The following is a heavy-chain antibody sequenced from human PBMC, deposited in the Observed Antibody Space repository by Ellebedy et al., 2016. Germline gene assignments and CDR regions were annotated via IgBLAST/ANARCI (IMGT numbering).Heavy chain of an antibody. CDR3: ARWSRPYYYYYMDV. V-gene: IGHV1-8*01. CDR1: GYTFTSYD. CDR2: MNPNSGNT. J-gene: IGHJ6*03. Sequence: ASVKVSXXASGYTFTSYDINWVRQATGQGLEWMGWMNPNSGNTGYAQKFQGRVTMTRNTSISTAYMELSSLRSEDTAVYYCARWSRPYYYYYMDVWGKGTTVTVSS.